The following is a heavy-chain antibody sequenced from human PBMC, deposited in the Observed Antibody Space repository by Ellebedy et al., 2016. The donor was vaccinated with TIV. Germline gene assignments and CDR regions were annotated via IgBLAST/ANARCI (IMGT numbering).Heavy chain of an antibody. CDR2: IKEDGSRT. D-gene: IGHD2-15*01. CDR3: ATGARSEGGY. V-gene: IGHV3-7*01. CDR1: GFTFSIYW. J-gene: IGHJ4*02. Sequence: GESLKISCAASGFTFSIYWMNSVRQAPGKGLEWVANIKEDGSRTSYVDSVRGRFTISRDNAKNSLYLQMNSLRAEDTAVYYCATGARSEGGYWGQGTLVTVSS.